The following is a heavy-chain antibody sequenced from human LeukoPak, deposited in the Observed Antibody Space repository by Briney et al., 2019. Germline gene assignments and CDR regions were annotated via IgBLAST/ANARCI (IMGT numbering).Heavy chain of an antibody. CDR1: GFPFDTYP. J-gene: IGHJ3*02. CDR2: ISSSNSFK. Sequence: GGSLRLSCAASGFPFDTYPMNWVRQAPGKGLEWVASISSSNSFKNYADSVKGRFTISRDNAKNSLYLQMNSLRAEDTAVYYCARDCRRYFDWPPCDAFDIWGQGTMVTVSS. CDR3: ARDCRRYFDWPPCDAFDI. D-gene: IGHD3-9*01. V-gene: IGHV3-21*01.